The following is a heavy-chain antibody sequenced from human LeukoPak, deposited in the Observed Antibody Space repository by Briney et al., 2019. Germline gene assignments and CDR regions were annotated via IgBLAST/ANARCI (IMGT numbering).Heavy chain of an antibody. Sequence: GALRLSCAASGFTFSGSAMHWVRQASGKGLEWVGRIRSKANSYATAYAASVKGRFTISRDDSKNTAYLQMNSLKTEDTAVYYCTRHSLTGDRGYWGQGTLVTVSS. CDR3: TRHSLTGDRGY. CDR2: IRSKANSYAT. V-gene: IGHV3-73*01. J-gene: IGHJ4*02. D-gene: IGHD7-27*01. CDR1: GFTFSGSA.